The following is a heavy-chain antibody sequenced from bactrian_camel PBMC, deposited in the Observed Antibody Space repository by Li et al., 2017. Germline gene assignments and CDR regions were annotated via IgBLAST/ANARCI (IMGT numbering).Heavy chain of an antibody. V-gene: IGHV3S53*01. CDR2: IAADGSI. Sequence: HVQLVESGGGSVQTGESLRLSCAASGFIDSRYCMGWFRQGAGLKREGVAAIAADGSISYADSVKGRFTISKDNTKNTMYLQMNSLQPADTAMYFCAVVCQWCNAGYCKRASGLNEYVASGQGTQVTVSS. D-gene: IGHD3*01. CDR1: GFIDSRYC. J-gene: IGHJ4*01.